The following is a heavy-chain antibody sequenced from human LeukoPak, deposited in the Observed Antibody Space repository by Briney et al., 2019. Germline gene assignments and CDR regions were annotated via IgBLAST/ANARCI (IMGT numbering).Heavy chain of an antibody. V-gene: IGHV4-4*07. CDR1: GGSISSYY. J-gene: IGHJ4*02. D-gene: IGHD3-10*01. Sequence: SETLSLTCTVPGGSISSYYWSRIRQPAGKGLEWIGRIYTSGSTNYNPSLKSRVTMSVDTSKNQFSLKLSSVTAADTAVYYCAGGSYYGYYFDYWGQGTLVTVSS. CDR2: IYTSGST. CDR3: AGGSYYGYYFDY.